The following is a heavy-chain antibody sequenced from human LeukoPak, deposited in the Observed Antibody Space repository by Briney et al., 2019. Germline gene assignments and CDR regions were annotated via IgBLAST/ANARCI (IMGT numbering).Heavy chain of an antibody. J-gene: IGHJ4*02. Sequence: SQTLSLTCAISGDSVSNNIATWNWVRQSPSRGLEWLGRTYYRSRWGNDYAISVKGRITINPDTSRNQFSLQLNSVTPEDTAVYYRARDSVENATILDYWGQGTLVTVSS. CDR1: GDSVSNNIAT. V-gene: IGHV6-1*01. CDR3: ARDSVENATILDY. CDR2: TYYRSRWGN. D-gene: IGHD5-24*01.